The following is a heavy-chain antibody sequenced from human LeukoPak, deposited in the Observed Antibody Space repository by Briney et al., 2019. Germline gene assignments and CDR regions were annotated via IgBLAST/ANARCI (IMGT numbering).Heavy chain of an antibody. CDR2: INPNNGGT. D-gene: IGHD2-2*01. CDR1: GYTFTDYY. J-gene: IGHJ6*02. V-gene: IGHV1-2*02. CDR3: ARDHCISNGCYEDFYYGMDV. Sequence: ASVKVSCKASGYTFTDYYVHWVRQAPGQGLEWMGWINPNNGGTEYAQKFQGRVAMTRDTSTSTAYMDLSRLGSDDTAMYYCARDHCISNGCYEDFYYGMDVWGQGTTVTVSS.